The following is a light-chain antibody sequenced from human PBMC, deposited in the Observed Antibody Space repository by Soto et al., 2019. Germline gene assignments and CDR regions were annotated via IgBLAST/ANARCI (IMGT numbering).Light chain of an antibody. V-gene: IGKV3-20*01. J-gene: IGKJ5*01. CDR1: QSVRNKY. CDR3: QQYGSSPTT. Sequence: EIVLTQSPGTLSLYPGERATLSCRASQSVRNKYLVWYQHKAGQAPRRLIFGASIRASGIPDRFSGSGSGTDFTLTISRLEPADFAVYYCQQYGSSPTTFGQGTRLEIK. CDR2: GAS.